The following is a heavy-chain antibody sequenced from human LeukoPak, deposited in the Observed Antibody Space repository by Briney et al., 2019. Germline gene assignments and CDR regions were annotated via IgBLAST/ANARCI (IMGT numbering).Heavy chain of an antibody. CDR2: ISSSGTTI. V-gene: IGHV3-48*03. CDR3: ARGYFDGRGYYSPDTHDC. CDR1: GFIFSNYE. Sequence: GGSLRLSCAASGFIFSNYEMNWVRQAPGKGLEWVSYISSSGTTIYYGDSVMGRFTISRDNARNSLYLQMNSLRAEDTAVYYCARGYFDGRGYYSPDTHDCWGQGTLVTVPS. D-gene: IGHD3-22*01. J-gene: IGHJ4*02.